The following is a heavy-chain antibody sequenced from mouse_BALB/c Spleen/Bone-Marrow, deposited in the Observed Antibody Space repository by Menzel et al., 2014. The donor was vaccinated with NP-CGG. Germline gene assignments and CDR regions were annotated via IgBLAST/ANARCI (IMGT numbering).Heavy chain of an antibody. CDR3: ARWGNYYFDY. CDR2: IDPENGNT. J-gene: IGHJ2*01. V-gene: IGHV14-1*02. Sequence: EVQVVESGAELVRPGALVKLSCKASGFNIKDYYMYWVEQRPEQGLEWIGWIDPENGNTIYDPKFQGKASITADTSSNTAYLQLSSLTSEDTAVYYCARWGNYYFDYWGQGTTLTVSS. CDR1: GFNIKDYY.